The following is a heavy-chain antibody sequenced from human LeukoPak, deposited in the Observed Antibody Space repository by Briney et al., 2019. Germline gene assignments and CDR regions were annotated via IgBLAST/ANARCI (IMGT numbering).Heavy chain of an antibody. CDR2: INWNGGST. CDR1: GFTFDDYG. J-gene: IGHJ6*03. D-gene: IGHD5-18*01. CDR3: ARQDTAMDTNYYYCYYMDV. Sequence: GGSLRLSCAASGFTFDDYGMSWVRQAPGKGLEWVSGINWNGGSTGYADSVKGRFTISRDNAKNSLYLQMNSLRAEDTALYYCARQDTAMDTNYYYCYYMDVWGKGTTVTVSS. V-gene: IGHV3-20*04.